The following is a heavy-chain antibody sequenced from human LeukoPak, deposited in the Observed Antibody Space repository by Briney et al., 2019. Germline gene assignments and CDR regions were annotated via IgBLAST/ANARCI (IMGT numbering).Heavy chain of an antibody. J-gene: IGHJ4*02. D-gene: IGHD3-10*01. CDR2: IYYGGST. CDR3: ARGDFSDPFGQLDY. Sequence: SETLSLTXTVSGGSISSYYWSWIRQPPGKGMEWIGYIYYGGSTNYNPSLKSRVTISVDTSKNQFSLKLSSVTAADTAVYYCARGDFSDPFGQLDYWGQGTLVTVSS. CDR1: GGSISSYY. V-gene: IGHV4-59*01.